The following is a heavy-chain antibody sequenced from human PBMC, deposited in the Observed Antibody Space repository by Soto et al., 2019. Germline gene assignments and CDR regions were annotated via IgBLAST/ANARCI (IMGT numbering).Heavy chain of an antibody. D-gene: IGHD2-15*01. V-gene: IGHV3-21*01. CDR3: ARDHRYCSGSSCRPYYYYYGMDV. J-gene: IGHJ6*02. CDR2: ISGTSDYI. CDR1: GSTFSSYS. Sequence: GSLRLSCAASGSTFSSYSMNWVRQAPGRGLEWVAAISGTSDYIYYADSVKGRFTISRDNAKTSLYIQMNSLRAEDTAVYYCARDHRYCSGSSCRPYYYYYGMDVWGQGTTVTVSS.